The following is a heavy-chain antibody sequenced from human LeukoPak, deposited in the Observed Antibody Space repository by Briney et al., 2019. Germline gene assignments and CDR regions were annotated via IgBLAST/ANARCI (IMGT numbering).Heavy chain of an antibody. J-gene: IGHJ4*02. CDR2: ISSSSSTI. CDR1: GYTFSSYS. Sequence: GASVKVSCKASGYTFSSYSMNWVRQAPGKGLEWVSYISSSSSTIYYADSVKGRFTISRDNAKNSLYLQMNSLRAEDTAVYYCAGTTQLVNYWGQGTLVTVSS. V-gene: IGHV3-48*01. CDR3: AGTTQLVNY. D-gene: IGHD6-13*01.